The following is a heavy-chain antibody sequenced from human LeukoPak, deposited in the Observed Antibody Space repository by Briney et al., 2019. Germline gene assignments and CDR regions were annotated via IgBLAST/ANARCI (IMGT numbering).Heavy chain of an antibody. CDR3: ARGRGWLQPEDY. CDR1: GYTLTELS. D-gene: IGHD5-24*01. J-gene: IGHJ4*02. Sequence: ASVKVSCKVSGYTLTELSMHWVRQATGQGLEWMGWMNPNSGNTGYAQKFQGRVTMTRNTSISTAYMELSSLRSEDTAAYYCARGRGWLQPEDYWGQGTLVTVSS. V-gene: IGHV1-8*01. CDR2: MNPNSGNT.